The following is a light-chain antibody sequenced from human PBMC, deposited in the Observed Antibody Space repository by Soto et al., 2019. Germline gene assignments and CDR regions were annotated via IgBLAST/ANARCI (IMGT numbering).Light chain of an antibody. CDR1: QRISSN. V-gene: IGKV3-15*01. Sequence: EIVMTQSPATLSVSPGERATLSCRASQRISSNLAWYQHKTGQAPRLLIYAASTRATGIPARFSGSGSETEFTLTISSLQSEDFAVYDCQHYNNWPPYAFGQGTRLEIK. CDR2: AAS. CDR3: QHYNNWPPYA. J-gene: IGKJ2*01.